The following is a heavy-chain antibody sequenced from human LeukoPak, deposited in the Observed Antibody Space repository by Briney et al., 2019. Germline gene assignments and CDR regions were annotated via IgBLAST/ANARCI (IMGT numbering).Heavy chain of an antibody. CDR1: GYTFTGYY. CDR2: INPNSGGT. D-gene: IGHD2-2*01. V-gene: IGHV1-2*02. CDR3: ARGLFVVVPAAGSDY. Sequence: ASVKVPCKASGYTFTGYYMHWVRQAPGQGLEWMGWINPNSGGTNYAQKFQGRVTMTRDTSISTAYMELSRLRSDDTAVYYCARGLFVVVPAAGSDYWGQGTLVTVSS. J-gene: IGHJ4*02.